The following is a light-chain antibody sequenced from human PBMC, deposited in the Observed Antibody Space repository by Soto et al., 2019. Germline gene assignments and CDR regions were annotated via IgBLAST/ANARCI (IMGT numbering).Light chain of an antibody. V-gene: IGLV1-40*01. CDR1: SSNIGAGYD. J-gene: IGLJ1*01. CDR2: GNN. CDR3: QSYDSSLSSYV. Sequence: QSVLTQPPSVSGAPGQRVTISCTGSSSNIGAGYDVPWYQQLPGTAPKLLIYGNNKRPSGVSDRFSGSKSGTSASLAITGLQAEDEADYYCQSYDSSLSSYVFGTGTKLTVL.